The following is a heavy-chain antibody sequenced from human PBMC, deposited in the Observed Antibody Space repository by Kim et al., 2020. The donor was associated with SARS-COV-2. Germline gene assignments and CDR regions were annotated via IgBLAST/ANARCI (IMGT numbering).Heavy chain of an antibody. V-gene: IGHV4-34*01. D-gene: IGHD3-22*01. CDR3: ARVSSSGYSGVRCFDY. Sequence: SETLSLTCAVYGGSFSGYYWSWIRQPPGKGLEWIGEINHSGSTNYNPSLKSRVTISVDTSKNQFSLKLSSVTAADTAVYYCARVSSSGYSGVRCFDYWGQGTLVTVSS. CDR2: INHSGST. CDR1: GGSFSGYY. J-gene: IGHJ4*02.